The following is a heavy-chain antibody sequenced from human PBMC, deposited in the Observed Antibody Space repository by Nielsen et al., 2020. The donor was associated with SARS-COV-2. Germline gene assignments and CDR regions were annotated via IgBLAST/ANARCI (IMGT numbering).Heavy chain of an antibody. CDR1: GYIFTSYW. J-gene: IGHJ3*02. D-gene: IGHD2-8*01. Sequence: GGSLRLSCQGSGYIFTSYWIGWVRQMPGKGLEWMGIIYPGDSDTRYSPSFQGQVTISADKSIDTAYLQWSSLRASDTAIYYCATQYCINGVCHTGYDAFDIWGQGTMVTVSS. CDR2: IYPGDSDT. CDR3: ATQYCINGVCHTGYDAFDI. V-gene: IGHV5-51*01.